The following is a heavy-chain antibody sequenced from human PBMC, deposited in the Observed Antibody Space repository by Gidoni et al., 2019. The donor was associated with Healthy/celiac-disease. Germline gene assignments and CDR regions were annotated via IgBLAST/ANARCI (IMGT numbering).Heavy chain of an antibody. CDR1: GFTVRSTY. J-gene: IGHJ4*02. CDR3: ARATDSSGWYTRLDY. D-gene: IGHD6-19*01. Sequence: EVQLVVSGGGLVQPGGYLSLSCAPVGFTVRSTYLSWVRQARGKGLEWVSVIYSGGSTYYADSVKGRFTISRDNSKNTLYLQMNSLRAEDTAVYYCARATDSSGWYTRLDYWGQGTLVTVSS. V-gene: IGHV3-66*02. CDR2: IYSGGST.